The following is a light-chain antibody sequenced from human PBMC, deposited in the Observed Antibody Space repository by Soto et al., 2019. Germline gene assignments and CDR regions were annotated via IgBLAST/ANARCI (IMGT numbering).Light chain of an antibody. CDR2: GVS. CDR1: QSLSGNY. J-gene: IGKJ2*01. V-gene: IGKV3-20*01. Sequence: EIVLTQSPGTLSLSPGERATLSCRASQSLSGNYLAWYQQKPGQAPRLLIFGVSSRATGIPDRFSGSGSGTDFTLTINRLEPEDFAVYCCHHYGSSPYTFGLGTKLEIK. CDR3: HHYGSSPYT.